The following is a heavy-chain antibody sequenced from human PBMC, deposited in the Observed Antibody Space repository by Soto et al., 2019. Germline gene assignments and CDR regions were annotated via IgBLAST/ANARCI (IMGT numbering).Heavy chain of an antibody. Sequence: GGSLRLSCAASGFTFSSYSMNWVRQAPGKGLEWVSYISSSSSTIYYADSVKGRFTISRDNAKNSLYLQMNSLRDEDTAVYYCARDLEEYSYGNNYYYYGMDVWGQGTTVTVSS. D-gene: IGHD5-18*01. CDR2: ISSSSSTI. J-gene: IGHJ6*02. CDR1: GFTFSSYS. V-gene: IGHV3-48*02. CDR3: ARDLEEYSYGNNYYYYGMDV.